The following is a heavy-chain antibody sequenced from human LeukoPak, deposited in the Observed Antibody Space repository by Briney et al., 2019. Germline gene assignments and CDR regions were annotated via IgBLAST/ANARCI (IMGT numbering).Heavy chain of an antibody. CDR3: ARRSLSSTSSFFDY. D-gene: IGHD2-2*01. CDR1: GYSFTTYW. V-gene: IGHV5-51*01. J-gene: IGHJ4*02. Sequence: GESLKISRKGFGYSFTTYWIAWVRQMPGKGLGWVGIIYPSDSDTRYSPSFQGQVTISADKSISTAYLQWSSLKASDTAMYYCARRSLSSTSSFFDYWGQGTLVTVSS. CDR2: IYPSDSDT.